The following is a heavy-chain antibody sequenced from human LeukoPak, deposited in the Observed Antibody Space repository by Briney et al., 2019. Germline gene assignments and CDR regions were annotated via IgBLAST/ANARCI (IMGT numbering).Heavy chain of an antibody. J-gene: IGHJ4*02. CDR1: GYSFTSYG. Sequence: GESLKISCKGSGYSFTSYGIGGVRQMPGKGLEWRGIIYPGDSDTRYSPSFQGQVTISADKSISTAYLQWSSLKASDTAMYYCARRSAFEGILDYWGQGTLVTVSS. CDR2: IYPGDSDT. CDR3: ARRSAFEGILDY. V-gene: IGHV5-51*01. D-gene: IGHD3-3*02.